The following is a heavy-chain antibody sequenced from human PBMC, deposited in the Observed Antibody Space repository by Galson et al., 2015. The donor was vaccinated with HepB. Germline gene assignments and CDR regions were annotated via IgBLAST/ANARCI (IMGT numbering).Heavy chain of an antibody. CDR3: ARARYSTSPPDY. CDR1: DYTFTNFG. J-gene: IGHJ4*02. Sequence: SVKVSCKASDYTFTNFGISWVRQAPGQGLEWMGWIGAYNGNTNYAQNLQGRVTMTTDTSTSTAYMVLRSPRSDDTAIYYCARARYSTSPPDYWGQGTLVTVSS. CDR2: IGAYNGNT. D-gene: IGHD6-6*01. V-gene: IGHV1-18*04.